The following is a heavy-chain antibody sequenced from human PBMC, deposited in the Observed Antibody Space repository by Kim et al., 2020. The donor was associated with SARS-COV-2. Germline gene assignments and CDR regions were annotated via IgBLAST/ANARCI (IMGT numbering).Heavy chain of an antibody. CDR2: INAGNGNT. CDR1: GYTFTSYA. Sequence: ASVKVSCKASGYTFTSYAMHWVRQAPGQRLEWMGWINAGNGNTKYSQKFQGRVTITRDTSASTAYMELSSLRSEDTAVYYCARANKERYYYDSSDPSWDYWGQGTLVTVSS. D-gene: IGHD3-22*01. J-gene: IGHJ4*02. V-gene: IGHV1-3*01. CDR3: ARANKERYYYDSSDPSWDY.